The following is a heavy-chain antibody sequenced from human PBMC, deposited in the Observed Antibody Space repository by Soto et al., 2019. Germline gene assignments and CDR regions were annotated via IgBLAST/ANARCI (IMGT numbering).Heavy chain of an antibody. V-gene: IGHV3-23*01. D-gene: IGHD2-2*01. CDR2: IGGSGTGFNT. CDR1: GFTFSSYP. CDR3: ARVAPYCSTTTCYIDS. Sequence: EVQLLESGGGLVRPGGSLRLYCAASGFTFSSYPMKWVRQGPGKGLEWVSTIGGSGTGFNTDYADSVKGRFVISRDNSKNTVDLQMNSLRAEDTALYYFARVAPYCSTTTCYIDSWGQGTLVTVSS. J-gene: IGHJ4*02.